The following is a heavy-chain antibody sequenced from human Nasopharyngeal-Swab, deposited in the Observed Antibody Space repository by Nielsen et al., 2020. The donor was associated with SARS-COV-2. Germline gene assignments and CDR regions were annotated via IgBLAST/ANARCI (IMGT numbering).Heavy chain of an antibody. CDR1: GYTFTSYG. CDR3: AREDRGYCSGGSCYKNFDY. Sequence: ASVKVSCKASGYTFTSYGISWVRQAPGQGLEWMGWISAYNGNTNYAQKLQGRVTMTTDTSTNTAYMELRSLRSDDTAVYYCAREDRGYCSGGSCYKNFDYWGQGTLVTVSS. D-gene: IGHD2-15*01. V-gene: IGHV1-18*01. J-gene: IGHJ4*02. CDR2: ISAYNGNT.